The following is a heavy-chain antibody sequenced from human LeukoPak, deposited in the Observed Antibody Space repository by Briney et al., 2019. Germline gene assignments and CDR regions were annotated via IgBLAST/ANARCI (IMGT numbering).Heavy chain of an antibody. CDR2: IYTSGIT. CDR1: GGSISSSY. J-gene: IGHJ5*02. Sequence: PSETLSLTCTVSGGSISSSYWSWIRQPAGKGLEWIGRIYTSGITNYNPSLKSRVTMSVDTSKKQFSLKLTSVTAADTAVHYCARDGSGSGWYWFDPWGQGTLVTVSS. D-gene: IGHD6-19*01. CDR3: ARDGSGSGWYWFDP. V-gene: IGHV4-4*07.